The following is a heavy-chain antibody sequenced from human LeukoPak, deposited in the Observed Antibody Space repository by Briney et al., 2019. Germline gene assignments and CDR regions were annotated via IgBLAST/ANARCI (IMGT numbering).Heavy chain of an antibody. CDR3: ARLRFTMIVVVITYYFDY. CDR1: GGSFSGYY. Sequence: PSETLSLTCAVYGGSFSGYYWSWIRQPPGKGLEWIGEINHSGSTNYNPSLKSRVTISVDTSKNQFSLKLSSVTAADTAVYYCARLRFTMIVVVITYYFDYWGQGTLVTVSS. D-gene: IGHD3-22*01. J-gene: IGHJ4*02. CDR2: INHSGST. V-gene: IGHV4-34*01.